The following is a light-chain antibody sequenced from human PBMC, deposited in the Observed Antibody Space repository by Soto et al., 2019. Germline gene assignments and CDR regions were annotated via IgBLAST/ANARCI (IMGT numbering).Light chain of an antibody. CDR1: QNIGIY. J-gene: IGKJ1*01. CDR3: QHRSNWPGPWT. CDR2: GAS. Sequence: EIVLTQSPATLSSSPGERVTLSCRASQNIGIYLAWYRQKPGQAPRLLIYGASNRATGIPARFSGSGSGTDFTLTITSLEPEDFAVYYCQHRSNWPGPWTFGQGTKVEIK. V-gene: IGKV3-11*01.